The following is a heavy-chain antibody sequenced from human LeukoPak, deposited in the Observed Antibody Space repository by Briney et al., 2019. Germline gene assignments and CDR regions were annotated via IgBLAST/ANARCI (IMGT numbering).Heavy chain of an antibody. CDR3: ARCGGDCYGHFDY. D-gene: IGHD2-21*02. Sequence: KAGGSLRLSCAASGFTFSSYSMNWVRQAPGKGLEWVSSISSSSSYIYYADSAKGRFTISRDNAKNSLYLQMNSLRAEDTAVYYCARCGGDCYGHFDYWGQGTLVTVSS. CDR2: ISSSSSYI. V-gene: IGHV3-21*01. J-gene: IGHJ4*02. CDR1: GFTFSSYS.